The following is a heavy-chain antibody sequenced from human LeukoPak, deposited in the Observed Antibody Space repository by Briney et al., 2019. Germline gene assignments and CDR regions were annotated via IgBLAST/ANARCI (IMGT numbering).Heavy chain of an antibody. J-gene: IGHJ4*02. V-gene: IGHV3-53*01. CDR3: ARRAGAYSHPYDY. CDR2: YSGTT. CDR1: GFTVSSNS. D-gene: IGHD4/OR15-4a*01. Sequence: GGSLRLSCTVSGFTVSSNSMSWVRQAPGKGLEWVSFYSGTTHYSDSVKGRFTISRDNSKNTLYLQMNSLRAEDTAVYYCARRAGAYSHPYDYWGQGTLVTVSS.